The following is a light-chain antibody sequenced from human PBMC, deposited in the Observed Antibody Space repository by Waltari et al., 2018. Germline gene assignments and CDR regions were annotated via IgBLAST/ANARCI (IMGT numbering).Light chain of an antibody. J-gene: IGLJ2*01. V-gene: IGLV1-44*01. CDR3: ATWDDSLSGRV. CDR2: ANY. CDR1: PSTTGTNT. Sequence: QSVLTQPPSTSAPPGQRVTISCSGSPSTTGTNTVTWYQLLPGTAPKTVIFANYHRPSGVPDRFSASKSGTSASLVISGLQSEDEADYFCATWDDSLSGRVFGGGTKVTVL.